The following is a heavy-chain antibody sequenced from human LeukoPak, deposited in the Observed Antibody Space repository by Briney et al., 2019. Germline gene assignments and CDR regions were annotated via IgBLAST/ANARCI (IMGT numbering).Heavy chain of an antibody. CDR1: GGTFSSYA. J-gene: IGHJ4*02. D-gene: IGHD3-10*01. CDR3: ARDPYYGERLSGFDY. CDR2: IIPIFGTA. Sequence: ASVKVSCKASGGTFSSYAISWVRQAPGQGLEWMGGIIPIFGTANYAQKFQGRVTITTDESTSTAYMELSSLRSEDTAVYYCARDPYYGERLSGFDYWGQGTLVTVSS. V-gene: IGHV1-69*05.